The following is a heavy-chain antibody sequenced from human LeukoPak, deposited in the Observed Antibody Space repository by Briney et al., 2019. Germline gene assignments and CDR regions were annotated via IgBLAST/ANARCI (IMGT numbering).Heavy chain of an antibody. V-gene: IGHV4-39*01. CDR1: GGSISSSSYY. J-gene: IGHJ4*02. CDR3: ARLRDGQAFGGVFLY. CDR2: IYYSGST. D-gene: IGHD3-16*01. Sequence: SETLSLTCTVSGGSISSSSYYWGWIRQPPGKGLEWIGSIYYSGSTYYNPSLKSRVTMSVDTSKNRFSLKLSSVTAADTAVYYCARLRDGQAFGGVFLYWGQGTLVTVSS.